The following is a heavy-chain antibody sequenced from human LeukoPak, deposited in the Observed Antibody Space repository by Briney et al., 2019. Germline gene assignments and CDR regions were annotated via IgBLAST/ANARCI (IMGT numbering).Heavy chain of an antibody. J-gene: IGHJ5*02. CDR1: GGSFSGYY. Sequence: PSETLSLTCAVYGGSFSGYYWSWIRQPPGKGLEWMGEINHSGSTNYNPSLKSRVTISVDTSKNQFSLKLSSVTAADTAVYYCARTYSNYVSLNWFDPWGQGTLVTVSS. V-gene: IGHV4-34*01. CDR3: ARTYSNYVSLNWFDP. D-gene: IGHD4-11*01. CDR2: INHSGST.